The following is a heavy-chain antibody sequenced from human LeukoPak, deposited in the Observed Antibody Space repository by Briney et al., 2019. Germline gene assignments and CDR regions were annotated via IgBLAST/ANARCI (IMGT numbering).Heavy chain of an antibody. V-gene: IGHV3-43D*03. CDR2: ISWDGYST. Sequence: GGSLRLSCAASGFTFDDYAMHWARQAPGKGLEWVSFISWDGYSTYYADSVKGRFTISRDNSKNSLYLQMNSLRTEDTALYYCAKDMYPSHIVVVPAGSFPGYWGQGTLVTVSS. J-gene: IGHJ4*02. CDR1: GFTFDDYA. CDR3: AKDMYPSHIVVVPAGSFPGY. D-gene: IGHD2-2*01.